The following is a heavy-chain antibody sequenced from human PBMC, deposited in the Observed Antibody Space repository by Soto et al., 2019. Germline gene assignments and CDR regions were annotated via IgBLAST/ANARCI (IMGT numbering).Heavy chain of an antibody. Sequence: GGSLRLSCAASGFTFSGYAVSWVRQAPGKGLEWVSAISGSGGSTYYADSVKGRFTISRDNSKNTLYLQMNSLRAEDTAVYYCAKSILLWFGELFDNWFDPWGQGTLVTVSS. CDR1: GFTFSGYA. D-gene: IGHD3-10*01. CDR3: AKSILLWFGELFDNWFDP. V-gene: IGHV3-23*01. J-gene: IGHJ5*02. CDR2: ISGSGGST.